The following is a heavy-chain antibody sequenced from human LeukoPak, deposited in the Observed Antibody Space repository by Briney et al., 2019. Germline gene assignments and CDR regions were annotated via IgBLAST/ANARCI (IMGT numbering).Heavy chain of an antibody. CDR1: GGSITSYY. Sequence: SETLSLTCTVSGGSITSYYWTYIRQPAGKGLEWIGRIHTSGSTNYNPSLKSRVTMSVDTSKNQFSLNLSSVTAADTATYYCAREFSGTSIAARVFDSWGQGTLVTVSS. CDR2: IHTSGST. V-gene: IGHV4-4*07. J-gene: IGHJ4*02. D-gene: IGHD6-6*01. CDR3: AREFSGTSIAARVFDS.